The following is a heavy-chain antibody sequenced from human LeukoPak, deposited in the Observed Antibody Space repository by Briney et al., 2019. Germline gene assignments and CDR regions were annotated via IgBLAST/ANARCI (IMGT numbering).Heavy chain of an antibody. J-gene: IGHJ4*02. CDR2: IKQDESER. CDR1: GFSFSNYW. Sequence: GGSLRLSCATSGFSFSNYWMSWVRQAPGKGWEWVASIKQDESERYYVDSVKGRFTISRDSAKDSLYLQMNNLRAEDTAVYYCARAMDSSSSRYQAFEYWGQGTPVTVSS. D-gene: IGHD2-2*01. CDR3: ARAMDSSSSRYQAFEY. V-gene: IGHV3-7*04.